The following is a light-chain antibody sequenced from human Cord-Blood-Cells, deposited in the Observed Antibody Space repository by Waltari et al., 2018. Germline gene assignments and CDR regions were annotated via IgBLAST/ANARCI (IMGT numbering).Light chain of an antibody. CDR1: QSVLYSSNNKNY. CDR3: QQYYSTPRT. V-gene: IGKV4-1*01. CDR2: WAS. Sequence: DIVMTQSPDSLAVSLGERAPINCKSSQSVLYSSNNKNYLAWYQKKPGQPPKLLIYWASTRKSVVPDRFSGSGSGTDFPLTISSLHAEDVAVYYCQQYYSTPRTFGEGTKVEIK. J-gene: IGKJ4*01.